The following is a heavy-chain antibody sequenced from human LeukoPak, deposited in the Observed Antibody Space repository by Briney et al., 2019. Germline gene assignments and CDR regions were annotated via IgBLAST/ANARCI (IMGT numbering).Heavy chain of an antibody. J-gene: IGHJ4*02. CDR1: GFTFSSYG. D-gene: IGHD6-19*01. Sequence: GGSLRLSCAASGFTFSSYGMHWVRQAPGKGLEWVAFIRYDGSNKYYADSAKGRFTISRDNSKNTLYLQMNSLRAEDTAVYYCAKADTLSIAVADWGQGTLVTVSS. V-gene: IGHV3-30*02. CDR2: IRYDGSNK. CDR3: AKADTLSIAVAD.